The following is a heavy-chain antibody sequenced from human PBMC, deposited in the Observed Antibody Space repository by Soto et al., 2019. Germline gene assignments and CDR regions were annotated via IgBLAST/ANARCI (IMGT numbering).Heavy chain of an antibody. CDR1: GGSISSYY. D-gene: IGHD4-17*01. Sequence: SETLSLTCTVSGGSISSYYWSWIRRPPGKGLEWIGYIYYSGSTNYNPSLKSRVTISVDTSKNQFSLKLSSVTAADTAVYYCGADYGDFGFDYWGQGTLVTVSS. CDR2: IYYSGST. V-gene: IGHV4-59*01. J-gene: IGHJ4*02. CDR3: GADYGDFGFDY.